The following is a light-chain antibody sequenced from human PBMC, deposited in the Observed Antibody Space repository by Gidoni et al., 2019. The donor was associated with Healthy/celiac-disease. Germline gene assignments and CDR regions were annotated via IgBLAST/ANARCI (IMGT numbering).Light chain of an antibody. CDR2: GAS. J-gene: IGKJ4*01. CDR1: QSVSSSY. Sequence: EIVLTQSPGTLSSSPGERATLSCRASQSVSSSYLAWYQQNPGQAPRLLIYGASSRATGIPDRFSGSGSGTDFTLTISRLEPEDFAVYYCQQYGSSPRTFGGGTKVEIK. CDR3: QQYGSSPRT. V-gene: IGKV3-20*01.